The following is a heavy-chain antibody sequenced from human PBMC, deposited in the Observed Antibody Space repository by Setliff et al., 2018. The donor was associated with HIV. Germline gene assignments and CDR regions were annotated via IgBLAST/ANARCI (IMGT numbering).Heavy chain of an antibody. CDR1: GGTFSSYA. D-gene: IGHD1-26*01. Sequence: SVKVSCKASGGTFSSYAISWVRQAPGQGLEWMGGIIPIFGTANYAQKFQGRVTITTDESTSTAYMELSSLRSEDTAVYYCARGRELLQYYYYMDVWGKGTTVTVSS. J-gene: IGHJ6*03. CDR2: IIPIFGTA. CDR3: ARGRELLQYYYYMDV. V-gene: IGHV1-69*05.